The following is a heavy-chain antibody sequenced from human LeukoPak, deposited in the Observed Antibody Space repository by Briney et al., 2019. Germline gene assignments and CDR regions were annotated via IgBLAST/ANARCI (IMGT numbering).Heavy chain of an antibody. D-gene: IGHD3-22*01. Sequence: PSETLSLTCAVSGYSISSGYYWGWIRQPPGKGLEWIGSIYHSGSTYYNPSLKSRVTISVDTSKNQFSLKLSSVTAADTAVYYCARDFAPYYYDSSEFDAFDIWGQGTMVTVSS. CDR1: GYSISSGYY. CDR3: ARDFAPYYYDSSEFDAFDI. CDR2: IYHSGST. J-gene: IGHJ3*02. V-gene: IGHV4-38-2*02.